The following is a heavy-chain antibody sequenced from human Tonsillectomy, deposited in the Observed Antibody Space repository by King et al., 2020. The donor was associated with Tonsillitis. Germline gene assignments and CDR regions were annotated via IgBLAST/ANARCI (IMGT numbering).Heavy chain of an antibody. CDR2: ISSSSGYI. D-gene: IGHD6-13*01. CDR3: ARDLSSPNPY. Sequence: VQLVESGGGMVKPGGSLRLSCAASGFTFSSYGMNWVRQAPGKGLEWVSSISSSSGYIYYADSVKGRFTISRDNAKNSLYLQMNSLRAEDTAVYYCARDLSSPNPYWGQETLVTVSS. J-gene: IGHJ4*02. V-gene: IGHV3-21*01. CDR1: GFTFSSYG.